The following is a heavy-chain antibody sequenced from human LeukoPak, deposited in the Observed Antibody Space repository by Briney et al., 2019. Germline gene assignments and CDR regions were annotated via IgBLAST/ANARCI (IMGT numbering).Heavy chain of an antibody. CDR2: IYSGGST. V-gene: IGHV3-66*01. D-gene: IGHD2-2*02. J-gene: IGHJ4*02. CDR1: GFTVSSNY. CDR3: ARGKPATAIRPYFDY. Sequence: GGSLRLSCAGSGFTVSSNYMTGVRQAPAKGLEWVSVIYSGGSTYYADSVKDRFTISRDNSKNTLYLQMNSLRAEDTAVYYCARGKPATAIRPYFDYWGQGTLVTVSS.